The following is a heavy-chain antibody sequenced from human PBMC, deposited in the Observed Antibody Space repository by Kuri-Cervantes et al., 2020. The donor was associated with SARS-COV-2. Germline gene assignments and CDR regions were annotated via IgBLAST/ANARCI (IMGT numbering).Heavy chain of an antibody. CDR1: GGSISSYY. J-gene: IGHJ4*02. D-gene: IGHD3-10*01. Sequence: SETLSLTCTVSGGSISSYYWSWIRQPAGKGLEWIGRIYTSGSTNYKASLKSRVTISVDTSKNQFSLKLSSVTAADTAVYYCARRAGGGRRDFDYWGQGTLVTVSS. V-gene: IGHV4-4*07. CDR3: ARRAGGGRRDFDY. CDR2: IYTSGST.